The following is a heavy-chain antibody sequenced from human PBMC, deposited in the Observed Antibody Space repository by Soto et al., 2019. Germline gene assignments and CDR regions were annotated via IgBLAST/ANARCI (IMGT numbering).Heavy chain of an antibody. CDR1: GGSISSYY. J-gene: IGHJ5*02. V-gene: IGHV4-59*01. CDR2: IYYSGST. Sequence: PSETLSLTCTVSGGSISSYYWSWIRQPPGKGLEWIGCIYYSGSTYYNPSLKSRVTISVDTSKNQFSLKLSSVTAADTAVYYCARRTGTTRWESWGQGTLVTVSS. CDR3: ARRTGTTRWES. D-gene: IGHD1-7*01.